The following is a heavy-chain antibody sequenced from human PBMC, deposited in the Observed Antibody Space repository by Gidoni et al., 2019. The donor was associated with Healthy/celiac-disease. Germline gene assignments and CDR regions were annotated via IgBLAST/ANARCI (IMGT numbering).Heavy chain of an antibody. CDR2: IWYDGSNK. CDR1: GFTFSSYG. Sequence: QVRLVESGGGVVQPGRSLRRSCAASGFTFSSYGMHWVRQAPGKGLAWVAVIWYDGSNKYYADSVKGRFTISRDNSKNTLYLQMNSLRAEDTAVYYCARGSEFYDSSGYYGMDVWGQGTTVTVSS. J-gene: IGHJ6*02. V-gene: IGHV3-33*01. CDR3: ARGSEFYDSSGYYGMDV. D-gene: IGHD3-22*01.